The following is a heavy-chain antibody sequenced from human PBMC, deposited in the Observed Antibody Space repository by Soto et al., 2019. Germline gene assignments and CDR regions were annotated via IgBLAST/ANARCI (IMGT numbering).Heavy chain of an antibody. CDR3: AKSPPKGAP. J-gene: IGHJ5*02. Sequence: GGSMILSCAASGLNFSIYAMSLVRQAPGKGLEWVSAISGSGGSTYYADSVKGRFTISRDNSKNTLYLQMNSLRAEDTAVYYCAKSPPKGAPWGQGTLVTVSS. CDR2: ISGSGGST. CDR1: GLNFSIYA. V-gene: IGHV3-23*01. D-gene: IGHD3-16*01.